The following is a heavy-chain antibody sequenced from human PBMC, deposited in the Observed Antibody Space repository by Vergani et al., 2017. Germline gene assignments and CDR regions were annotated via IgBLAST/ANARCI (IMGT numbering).Heavy chain of an antibody. D-gene: IGHD3-3*01. J-gene: IGHJ3*02. V-gene: IGHV3-33*01. CDR1: GFTFSSYG. CDR3: AREQSYYDFWSGYAEANNNDAFDI. CDR2: IWYDGSKK. Sequence: QVQLVESGGGVVQPGRSLRLSCAASGFTFSSYGMHWVRQAPGKGLEWVAVIWYDGSKKYYADSVKGRFTISRDNSKNTLYLQMNSLRAEDTAVYYCAREQSYYDFWSGYAEANNNDAFDIWGQGTMVTVSS.